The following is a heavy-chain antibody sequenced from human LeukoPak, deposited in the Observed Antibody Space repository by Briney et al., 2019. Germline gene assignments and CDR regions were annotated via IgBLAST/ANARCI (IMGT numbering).Heavy chain of an antibody. D-gene: IGHD3-3*01. Sequence: QPGGSLRLSCAASGFTFSSYSMNWVRQAPGKGLEWVSYISSSSSTIYYVDSVKGRFAISRDNAKNSLYLQMNSLRAEDTAVYYCARNVFGGQNAFDIWGQGTMVTVSS. J-gene: IGHJ3*02. CDR3: ARNVFGGQNAFDI. CDR1: GFTFSSYS. V-gene: IGHV3-48*01. CDR2: ISSSSSTI.